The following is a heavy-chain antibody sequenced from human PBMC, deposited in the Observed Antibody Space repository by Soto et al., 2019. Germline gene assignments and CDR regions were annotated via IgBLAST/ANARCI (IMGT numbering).Heavy chain of an antibody. CDR1: GFTFSSYA. J-gene: IGHJ3*02. CDR2: ISSNGGST. CDR3: ARARGYAFDI. D-gene: IGHD3-10*01. V-gene: IGHV3-64*01. Sequence: EVQLVESGGGLVQPGGSLRLSCAASGFTFSSYAMHWVRQAPGKGLEYVSAISSNGGSTYYANSVKGRFTISRDNSKNTLYLQRGSLRAEDMAVYYCARARGYAFDIWGQGTMVTVSS.